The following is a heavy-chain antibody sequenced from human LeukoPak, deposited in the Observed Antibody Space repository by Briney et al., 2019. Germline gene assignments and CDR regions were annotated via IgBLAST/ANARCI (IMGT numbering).Heavy chain of an antibody. CDR2: IWYDGSNK. CDR3: ASQDNYGGSFDY. V-gene: IGHV3-33*01. CDR1: GFTFSSYG. J-gene: IGHJ4*02. Sequence: GRSLRLSCAASGFTFSSYGMHWVRQAPGKGLEWVAVIWYDGSNKYYADSVKGRFTISRDNSKNTLYLQMNSLRAEDTAAYYCASQDNYGGSFDYWGQGTLVTVSS. D-gene: IGHD4-17*01.